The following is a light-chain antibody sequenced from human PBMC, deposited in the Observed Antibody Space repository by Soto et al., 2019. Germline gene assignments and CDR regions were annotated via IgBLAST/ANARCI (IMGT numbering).Light chain of an antibody. V-gene: IGKV1-5*03. CDR2: KAS. CDR1: QSISSW. CDR3: QQYNSYPFP. J-gene: IGKJ3*01. Sequence: DIQMTQSPSTLSASVGDRVTITCRASQSISSWLAWYQQKPGKAPKLLIYKASSLESGVTSRFSGSGPGTEFTLTISSLQPDDFATYYCQQYNSYPFPFGPGTKVDI.